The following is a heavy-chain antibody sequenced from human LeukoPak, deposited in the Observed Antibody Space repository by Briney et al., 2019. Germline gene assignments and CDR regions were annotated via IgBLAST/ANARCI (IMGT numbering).Heavy chain of an antibody. Sequence: GGSLRLPCAASGFTFSNAWMSWVRQAPGKGLEWVGRIKSKTDGGTTDYAAPVKGRFTISRDDSKNTLYLQMNSLKTEDTAVYYCTTETLWFGELLWYFDYWGQGTLVTVSS. CDR3: TTETLWFGELLWYFDY. J-gene: IGHJ4*02. CDR1: GFTFSNAW. V-gene: IGHV3-15*01. D-gene: IGHD3-10*01. CDR2: IKSKTDGGTT.